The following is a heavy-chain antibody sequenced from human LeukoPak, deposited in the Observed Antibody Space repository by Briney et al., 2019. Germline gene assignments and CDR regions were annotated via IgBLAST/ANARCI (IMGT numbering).Heavy chain of an antibody. CDR3: AKELLMVRGVLDAFDI. Sequence: SETLSLTCTVSGGSIDSSSYYRGWIRQPPGKGLEWIGYIYYSGSTNYNPSLKSRVTISVDTSKNQFSLKLSSVTAADTAVYYCAKELLMVRGVLDAFDIWGQGTMVTVSS. J-gene: IGHJ3*02. V-gene: IGHV4-61*01. D-gene: IGHD3-10*01. CDR2: IYYSGST. CDR1: GGSIDSSSYY.